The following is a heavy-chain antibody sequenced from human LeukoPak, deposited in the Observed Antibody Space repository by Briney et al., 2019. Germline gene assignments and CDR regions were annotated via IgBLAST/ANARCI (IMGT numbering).Heavy chain of an antibody. CDR2: INPKTGGT. J-gene: IGHJ4*02. D-gene: IGHD3-22*01. V-gene: IGHV1-2*02. CDR1: GYTFTGHY. CDR3: ARSPSSSGYAFDY. Sequence: ASVKVSCKASGYTFTGHYMHWVRQAPGQGLEFMGWINPKTGGTHYAQNFQGRVTMTRDTSISTAHMELSRLRSDDTAVYYCARSPSSSGYAFDYWGQGTLVTVSS.